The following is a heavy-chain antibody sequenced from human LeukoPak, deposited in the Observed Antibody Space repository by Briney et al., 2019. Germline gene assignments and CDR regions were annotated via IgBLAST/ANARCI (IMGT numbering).Heavy chain of an antibody. D-gene: IGHD6-19*01. CDR2: INRSGNT. CDR1: GGSFSDYY. J-gene: IGHJ6*03. Sequence: SETLSLTCGVYGGSFSDYYWSWIRQSPGKGLEWIGEINRSGNTDNNPSLKSRLTISVDTSKNQFSLKLSSVTAADTAVYYCARDAVTGTSYYYYYMDVWGKGTTVTVSS. V-gene: IGHV4-34*01. CDR3: ARDAVTGTSYYYYYMDV.